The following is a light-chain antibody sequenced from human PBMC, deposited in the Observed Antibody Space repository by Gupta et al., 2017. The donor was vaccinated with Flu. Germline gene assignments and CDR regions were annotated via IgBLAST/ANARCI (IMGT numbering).Light chain of an antibody. J-gene: IGKJ4*01. CDR1: QSISNF. CDR3: QQRTNWPPLA. CDR2: ATS. Sequence: ERATLSCRASQSISNFVAWYQQKPGKAPRLLIFATSNRATGIPARFSGSGSGTDFTLTISSLEPEDFAVYYCQQRTNWPPLAFGGGTKVEIK. V-gene: IGKV3-11*01.